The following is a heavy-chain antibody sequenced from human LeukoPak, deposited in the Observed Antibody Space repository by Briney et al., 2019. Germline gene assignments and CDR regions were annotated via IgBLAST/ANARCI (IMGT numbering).Heavy chain of an antibody. J-gene: IGHJ4*02. CDR3: AGGYQLLLGMATNEALDY. CDR2: ISGSGGST. D-gene: IGHD5-24*01. V-gene: IGHV3-23*01. Sequence: GGSLRLSCAASGFTFSSYAMSWVRQAPGKGLEWVSAISGSGGSTYYADSVKGRFTISRDNSKNTLYLQMNSLRAEDTAVSYCAGGYQLLLGMATNEALDYWGQGTLVTVSS. CDR1: GFTFSSYA.